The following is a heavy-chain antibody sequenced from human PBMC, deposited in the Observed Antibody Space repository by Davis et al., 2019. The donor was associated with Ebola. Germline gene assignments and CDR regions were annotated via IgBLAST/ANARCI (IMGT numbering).Heavy chain of an antibody. V-gene: IGHV1-69*10. CDR1: GGTFSTYG. J-gene: IGHJ4*02. CDR3: ARGSDSSSLDY. D-gene: IGHD6-6*01. CDR2: IIPMIDMT. Sequence: SVKVSCKASGGTFSTYGITWVRQAPGQGLEWMGGIIPMIDMTNYAQKFQGRVTITADKTTSTVYMELRSLTSEDTAVFYCARGSDSSSLDYWGQGTLVTVSS.